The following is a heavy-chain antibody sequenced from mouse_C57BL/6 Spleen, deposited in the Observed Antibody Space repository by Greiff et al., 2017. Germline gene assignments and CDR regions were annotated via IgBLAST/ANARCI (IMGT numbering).Heavy chain of an antibody. CDR3: ARSNLDEWFAY. CDR2: ITPNNGGT. J-gene: IGHJ3*01. CDR1: GYTFTDYY. Sequence: VQLPQSGPELVKPGASVKISCKASGYTFTDYYMHWVKQSHGKSLEWIGDITPNNGGTSYNQQIKGKATLTVDKSYSTAYMELRSLTSEYSAVYDCARSNLDEWFAYWGQGTLVTVSA. V-gene: IGHV1-26*01.